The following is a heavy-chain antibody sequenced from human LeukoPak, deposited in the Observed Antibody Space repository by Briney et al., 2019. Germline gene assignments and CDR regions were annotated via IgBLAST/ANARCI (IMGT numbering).Heavy chain of an antibody. CDR1: GFTFSSYW. V-gene: IGHV3-23*01. D-gene: IGHD1-26*01. Sequence: GGSLRLSCAASGFTFSSYWMTWVRQAPGKGLEWLATLNHDYTIIHYADSVKDRFTISRDNSKNTVYLQMNSLRADDTATYYCVKDSGIYPAWYFDDWGQGTLVTVST. CDR2: LNHDYTII. J-gene: IGHJ4*02. CDR3: VKDSGIYPAWYFDD.